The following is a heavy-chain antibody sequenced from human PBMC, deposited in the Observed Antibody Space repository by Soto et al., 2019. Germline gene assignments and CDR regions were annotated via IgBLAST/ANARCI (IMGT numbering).Heavy chain of an antibody. V-gene: IGHV4-34*01. CDR1: GGSFSGYY. CDR2: INHSGST. Sequence: SETLSLTCAVYGGSFSGYYWSWIRQPPGKGLEWIGEINHSGSTNYNPSLKSRVTISVDTSKNQFSLKLTSVTAADTAVYYCAREILLPPYYGMDVWGQGTTVTVSS. CDR3: AREILLPPYYGMDV. J-gene: IGHJ6*02.